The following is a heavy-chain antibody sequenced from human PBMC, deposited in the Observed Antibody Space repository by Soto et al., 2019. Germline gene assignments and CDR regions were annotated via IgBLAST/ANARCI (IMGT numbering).Heavy chain of an antibody. Sequence: QVQLVQSGAEVKKPGASVKVSCKASGCTFSSYAISWVRQAPGQGLEWMGGIIPIFGTANYAQKFQGRVTITADESTRTAYMELSSLRSEDTAVYYCAGGWVVIKSPDPRTYYYGMDVWGQGTTVTVSS. D-gene: IGHD3-22*01. CDR2: IIPIFGTA. V-gene: IGHV1-69*13. CDR1: GCTFSSYA. CDR3: AGGWVVIKSPDPRTYYYGMDV. J-gene: IGHJ6*02.